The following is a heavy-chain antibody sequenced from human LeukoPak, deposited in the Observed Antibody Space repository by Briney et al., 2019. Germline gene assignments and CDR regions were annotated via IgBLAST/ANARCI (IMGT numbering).Heavy chain of an antibody. CDR2: IYYSGST. CDR1: GGSISSYY. D-gene: IGHD5-18*01. Sequence: SETLSLTCTVSGGSISSYYWSWIRQSPGKGLEWIGYIYYSGSTNYSPSLKSRVTISVDTSKNQFSLKLSSVTAADTAVYYCARAVVGYSYGYFDYWGQGTLVTVSS. V-gene: IGHV4-59*01. J-gene: IGHJ4*02. CDR3: ARAVVGYSYGYFDY.